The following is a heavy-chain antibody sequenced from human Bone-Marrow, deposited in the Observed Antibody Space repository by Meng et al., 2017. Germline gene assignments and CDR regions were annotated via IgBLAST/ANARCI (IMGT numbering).Heavy chain of an antibody. CDR2: MNPKSGNT. CDR3: ARARGDGSGSYYPPNFDS. D-gene: IGHD3-10*01. V-gene: IGHV1-8*02. J-gene: IGHJ4*02. Sequence: ASVKVSCKASGYTFTGYYMHWVRQAPGQGLEWMGWMNPKSGNTGYAQKFQGRVTMTRNTSISTAYMELSSLRSEDTAVYYCARARGDGSGSYYPPNFDSWGQGTLVTVSS. CDR1: GYTFTGYY.